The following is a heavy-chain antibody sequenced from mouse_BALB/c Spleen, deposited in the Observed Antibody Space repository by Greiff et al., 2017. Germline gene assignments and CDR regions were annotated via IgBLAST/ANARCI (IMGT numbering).Heavy chain of an antibody. Sequence: VQLQQPGAELVKPGASVKLSCKASGYTFTSYWMHWVKQRPGQGLEWIGEINPSNGRTNYNEKFKSKATLTVDKSSSTAYMQLSSLTSEDSAVYYCSRWAPNWVYYFDYWGQGTTLTVSS. V-gene: IGHV1S81*02. CDR1: GYTFTSYW. CDR2: INPSNGRT. CDR3: SRWAPNWVYYFDY. D-gene: IGHD4-1*01. J-gene: IGHJ2*01.